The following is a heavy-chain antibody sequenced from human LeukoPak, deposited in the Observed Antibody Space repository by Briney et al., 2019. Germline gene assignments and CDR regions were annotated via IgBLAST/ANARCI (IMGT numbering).Heavy chain of an antibody. J-gene: IGHJ6*03. V-gene: IGHV4-39*01. CDR1: GGSISSSSYY. CDR3: ARHFDSSGYYHFYYYYYMDV. D-gene: IGHD3-22*01. Sequence: SETLSLTCTVSGGSISSSSYYWGWIRQPPGKGLEWIGSIYYSGSTYYNPSLKSRVTISVDTSKNQFSLKLSSVTAADTAVYYCARHFDSSGYYHFYYYYYMDVWGKGTTVTISS. CDR2: IYYSGST.